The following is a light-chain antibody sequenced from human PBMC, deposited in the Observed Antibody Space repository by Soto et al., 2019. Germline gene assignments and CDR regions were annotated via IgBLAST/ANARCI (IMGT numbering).Light chain of an antibody. J-gene: IGKJ5*01. CDR2: AAS. CDR3: QQSYSTLSIS. Sequence: DIQMTRSPSSLSASVGDRVTITCRASESISRHLNWYQQKPGKAPNLLIYAASTLQNGVPSRFSGSGSGTDFTLTISSLQPEDFATYYCQQSYSTLSISFGQGTRLEIK. CDR1: ESISRH. V-gene: IGKV1-39*01.